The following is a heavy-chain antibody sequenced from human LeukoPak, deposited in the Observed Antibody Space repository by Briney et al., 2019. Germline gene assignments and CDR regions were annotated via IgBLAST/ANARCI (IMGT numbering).Heavy chain of an antibody. V-gene: IGHV4-38-2*01. D-gene: IGHD2-15*01. CDR2: IYHGGST. Sequence: SETLSLTCAVSGYSISSGYYWGWIRPPPGKGLEWIGSIYHGGSTYYNPSLKSRVTISVDTSKNQFSLKLSSVTAADTAVYYCARAAGYCSGGSCYSRDNWFDPRGQGTLVTVSS. CDR3: ARAAGYCSGGSCYSRDNWFDP. J-gene: IGHJ5*02. CDR1: GYSISSGYY.